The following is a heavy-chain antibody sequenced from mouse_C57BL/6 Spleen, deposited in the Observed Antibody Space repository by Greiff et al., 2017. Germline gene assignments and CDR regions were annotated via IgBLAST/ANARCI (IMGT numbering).Heavy chain of an antibody. V-gene: IGHV1-7*01. CDR3: ARGEYPPYYLDY. Sequence: VKLMESGAELAKPGASVKLSCKASGYTFTSYWMHWVKQRPGQGLEWIGYINPSSGYTKYNQKFKDTATLTADKSSSTAYMQLSSLTYEDSAVYYCARGEYPPYYLDYWGQGTTLTVSS. J-gene: IGHJ2*01. CDR2: INPSSGYT. CDR1: GYTFTSYW. D-gene: IGHD5-1*01.